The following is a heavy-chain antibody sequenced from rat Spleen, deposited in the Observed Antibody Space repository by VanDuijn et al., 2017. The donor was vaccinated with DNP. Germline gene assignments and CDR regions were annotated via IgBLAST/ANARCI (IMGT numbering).Heavy chain of an antibody. J-gene: IGHJ2*01. CDR3: IRWNSGHFDY. CDR1: GFTFSNYD. CDR2: ITYDGSRT. D-gene: IGHD4-3*01. V-gene: IGHV5-7*01. Sequence: EVQLVESGGGLVQPGRSLKLSCAASGFTFSNYDMAWVRQAPKKGLEWVATITYDGSRTYYRDSVKGRFTISRDNAKNTLYLQMDSLRSEDTATYYCIRWNSGHFDYWGQGVMVTVSS.